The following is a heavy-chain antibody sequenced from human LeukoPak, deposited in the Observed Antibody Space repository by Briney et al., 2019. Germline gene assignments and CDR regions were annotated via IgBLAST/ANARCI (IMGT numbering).Heavy chain of an antibody. D-gene: IGHD3-9*01. Sequence: GGSLRLSCAASGFTFSSYAISWVRQAPGKGLEWVSAISGSGGRTYYADSVKGRFTISKDNSKNTLYLQMNSLRAEVTAVYYCACGGLLRYSDNWFDPWGQGTLVTVSS. V-gene: IGHV3-23*01. CDR1: GFTFSSYA. CDR2: ISGSGGRT. J-gene: IGHJ5*02. CDR3: ACGGLLRYSDNWFDP.